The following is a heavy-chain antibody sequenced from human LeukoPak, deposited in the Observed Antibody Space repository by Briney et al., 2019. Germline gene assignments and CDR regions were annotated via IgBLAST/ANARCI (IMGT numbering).Heavy chain of an antibody. CDR2: IYNSGTT. CDR1: GGSISGGDY. V-gene: IGHV4-31*03. Sequence: PSQTLSLTCTVSGGSISGGDYWSWIRQHPGKGLEWIGDIYNSGTTSYNPSLKSRVTISEDTSKNQFSLKLSSVTAADTAVYYCARDPLPSDTAMANWGQGTLVTVSS. CDR3: ARDPLPSDTAMAN. D-gene: IGHD5-18*01. J-gene: IGHJ4*02.